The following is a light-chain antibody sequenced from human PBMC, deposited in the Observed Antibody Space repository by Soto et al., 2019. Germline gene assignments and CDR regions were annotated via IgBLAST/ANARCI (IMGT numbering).Light chain of an antibody. J-gene: IGKJ3*01. CDR3: QQSYSFPFT. CDR2: GAS. V-gene: IGKV1-39*01. CDR1: QTITNY. Sequence: DIQMTQSPSSLSASIGDRVTITCRASQTITNYLHWYQQKPGKAPNLLIYGASSLQSGVPSRFSGGGSGTDFTLTINSLEPEDYGTYYCQQSYSFPFTFGPGTKVDV.